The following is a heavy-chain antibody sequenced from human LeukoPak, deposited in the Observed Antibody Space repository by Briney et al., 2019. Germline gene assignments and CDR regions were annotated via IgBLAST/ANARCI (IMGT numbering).Heavy chain of an antibody. D-gene: IGHD4/OR15-4a*01. V-gene: IGHV4-39*07. CDR2: IYYSGRT. CDR1: GGSISSSSYY. CDR3: ARTSRFILYANYARDYYYMDV. J-gene: IGHJ6*03. Sequence: PSETLSLTYTDSGGSISSSSYYWGWIRQPPGKGLERIGTIYYSGRTSYNPSLKSRVTISVDTSKNQFSLKLSSVTAADTAVYYCARTSRFILYANYARDYYYMDVWGKGTTVTVSS.